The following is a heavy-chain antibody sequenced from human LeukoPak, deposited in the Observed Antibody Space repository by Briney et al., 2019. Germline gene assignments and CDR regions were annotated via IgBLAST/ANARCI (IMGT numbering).Heavy chain of an antibody. CDR2: ISSSSSYI. CDR1: GFTFSSYS. CDR3: ARSHLNSGAFDI. Sequence: GGSLRLSCAASGFTFSSYSMNWVRQAPGKGLEWVSSISSSSSYIYYADSMKGRFTISRDNAKNSLYLQMNSLRAEDTAVYYCARSHLNSGAFDIWGQGTMVTVSS. D-gene: IGHD2/OR15-2a*01. V-gene: IGHV3-21*01. J-gene: IGHJ3*02.